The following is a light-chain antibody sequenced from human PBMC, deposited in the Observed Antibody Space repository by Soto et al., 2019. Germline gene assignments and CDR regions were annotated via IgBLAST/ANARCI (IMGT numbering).Light chain of an antibody. CDR1: QGINKW. V-gene: IGKV1-12*01. J-gene: IGKJ4*01. CDR3: QQANTFALT. CDR2: SAS. Sequence: DIQMTQSPSSVSASVGDRVTITCRASQGINKWLAWYQQKPGTAPKLLIYSASSLQSGVPSRFSGSGSGTDFTLTIGSLQPEDFATYYCQQANTFALTFGGGTKVEI.